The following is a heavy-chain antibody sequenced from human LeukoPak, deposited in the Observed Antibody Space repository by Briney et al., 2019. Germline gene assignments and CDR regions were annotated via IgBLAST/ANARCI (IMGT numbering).Heavy chain of an antibody. CDR3: ARDTRDYYDSSGYRTNWFDP. CDR1: GYTFTSYY. CDR2: INPTGGST. J-gene: IGHJ5*02. Sequence: ASVKVSCKASGYTFTSYYMHWVRQAPGQGLEWMGLINPTGGSTGYAQKFQGRVTMTRDTSISTAYMELSRLRSDDTAVYYCARDTRDYYDSSGYRTNWFDPWGQGTLVTVSS. D-gene: IGHD3-22*01. V-gene: IGHV1-2*06.